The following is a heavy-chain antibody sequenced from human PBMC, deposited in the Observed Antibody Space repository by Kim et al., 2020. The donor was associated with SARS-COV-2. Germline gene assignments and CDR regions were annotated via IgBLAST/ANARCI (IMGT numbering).Heavy chain of an antibody. CDR2: INTKTGNP. V-gene: IGHV7-4-1*02. CDR3: ARGDPRDY. Sequence: ASVKVSCKAFGYTFTTYAMNWVRQAPGQGLEWMGWINTKTGNPTYAQGFTGRFVFSLDTSFRTAYLQISGLKAEDTAIYYCARGDPRDYWGQGTLVTVSS. J-gene: IGHJ4*02. CDR1: GYTFTTYA.